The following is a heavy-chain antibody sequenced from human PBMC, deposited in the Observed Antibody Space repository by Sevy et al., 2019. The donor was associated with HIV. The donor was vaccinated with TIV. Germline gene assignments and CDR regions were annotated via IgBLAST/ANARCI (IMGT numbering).Heavy chain of an antibody. D-gene: IGHD2-21*01. V-gene: IGHV3-23*01. CDR2: ISAIGGST. CDR1: GFTFGDYA. J-gene: IGHJ6*02. Sequence: GSLRLSCAASGFTFGDYAVTWVRQAPGKGLEWVSTISAIGGSTYHADSVKGRFTISRDNSNNTLFLQMNSLRAEDTAIYYCAKNRGTYFYGMDVWGQGTTVTVSS. CDR3: AKNRGTYFYGMDV.